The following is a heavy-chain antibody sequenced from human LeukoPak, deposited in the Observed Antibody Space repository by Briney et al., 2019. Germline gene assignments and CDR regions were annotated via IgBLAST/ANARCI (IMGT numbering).Heavy chain of an antibody. CDR1: GVSISSGGYD. D-gene: IGHD3-10*01. V-gene: IGHV4-31*03. CDR2: IYYSGST. J-gene: IGHJ4*02. Sequence: SETLSLTRTVSGVSISSGGYDWSCTRPHPGKGMEWSGYIYYSGSTSYNPSLKSRVTISVDTSKNQFSLKLSSVTAADTAVYYCARFLGSGSYYNPRDYWGQGTLVTVSS. CDR3: ARFLGSGSYYNPRDY.